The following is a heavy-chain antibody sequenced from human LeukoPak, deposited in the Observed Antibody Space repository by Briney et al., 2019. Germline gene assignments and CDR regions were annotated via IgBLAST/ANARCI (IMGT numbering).Heavy chain of an antibody. Sequence: GGSLRLSCAASGFTFSNFSMNWVRQPPGKGLEWVSTISRSSSYIYYADSVRGRFTISRDNAKNSLYLQVNSLRAEDTAVYYCARGGLPYDYVWGSPSGDYWGQGTLVTVSP. CDR1: GFTFSNFS. J-gene: IGHJ4*02. D-gene: IGHD3-16*01. CDR2: ISRSSSYI. V-gene: IGHV3-21*01. CDR3: ARGGLPYDYVWGSPSGDY.